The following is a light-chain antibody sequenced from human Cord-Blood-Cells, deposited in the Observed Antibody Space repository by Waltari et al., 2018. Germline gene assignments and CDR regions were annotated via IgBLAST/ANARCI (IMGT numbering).Light chain of an antibody. CDR2: GNS. V-gene: IGLV1-40*01. CDR3: QSYDSSLV. Sequence: QSVPTQPPPVSGAPGQRVTIPRTGSSPNIRAGYDVHWYQQLPGTAPKLLIYGNSNRPSGVPDRFSGSKSGTSASLAITGLQAEDEADYYCQSYDSSLVFGGGTKLTVL. CDR1: SPNIRAGYD. J-gene: IGLJ2*01.